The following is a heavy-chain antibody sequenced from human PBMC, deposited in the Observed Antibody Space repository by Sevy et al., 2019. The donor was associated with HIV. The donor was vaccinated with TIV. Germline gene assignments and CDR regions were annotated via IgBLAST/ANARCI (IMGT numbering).Heavy chain of an antibody. CDR1: GFTFSDYY. V-gene: IGHV3-11*01. Sequence: GGSLRLSCAASGFTFSDYYMSWIRQAPGKGLEWVSYISSSGSTIYYADSVKGRFTISRDNAKKSLSLQMNSLRAEDTAVYYRARGYYDSSGYLDAFDIWGQGTMVTVSS. CDR3: ARGYYDSSGYLDAFDI. CDR2: ISSSGSTI. J-gene: IGHJ3*02. D-gene: IGHD3-22*01.